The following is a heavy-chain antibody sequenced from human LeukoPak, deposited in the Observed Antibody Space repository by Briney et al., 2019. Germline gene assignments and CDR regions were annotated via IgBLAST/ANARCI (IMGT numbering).Heavy chain of an antibody. CDR3: ARDPVGATHY. D-gene: IGHD1-26*01. J-gene: IGHJ4*02. Sequence: GGSLRLSCAASGFTFSSYSMNWVRQAPGKGLEWVSSISSSSSYIYYAGSVKGRFTISRDNAKNSLYLQMNSLRAEDTAVYYCARDPVGATHYWGQGTLVTVSS. V-gene: IGHV3-21*01. CDR2: ISSSSSYI. CDR1: GFTFSSYS.